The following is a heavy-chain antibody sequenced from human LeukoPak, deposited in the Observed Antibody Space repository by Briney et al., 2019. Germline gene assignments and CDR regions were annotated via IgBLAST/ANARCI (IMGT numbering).Heavy chain of an antibody. J-gene: IGHJ4*02. CDR3: ARGLWFGELFDY. V-gene: IGHV1-2*02. D-gene: IGHD3-10*01. Sequence: GASVKVSCKASGYTFTAYYMHWVRQAPGQGLEWMGWINPNSGGTNYAQKFRGRVTMTRDTSISTAYMELSRLRSDDTAVYYCARGLWFGELFDYWGQGTLVTVSS. CDR2: INPNSGGT. CDR1: GYTFTAYY.